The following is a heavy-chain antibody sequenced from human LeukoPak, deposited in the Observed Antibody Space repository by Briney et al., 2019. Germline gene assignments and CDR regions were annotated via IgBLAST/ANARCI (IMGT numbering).Heavy chain of an antibody. J-gene: IGHJ6*03. CDR2: ISHDASNE. V-gene: IGHV3-30*04. CDR3: ARGALMEWLSLRAYDYMVV. D-gene: IGHD3-3*01. CDR1: GFTFSSSA. Sequence: PGGSLRLSCAASGFTFSSSAMHWGHQAPGRGVEWVAFISHDASNEYYPAFLKGRFTISRKNAKNPLFLQMNSMSAENTAVYYCARGALMEWLSLRAYDYMVVWGKGTTVTVSS.